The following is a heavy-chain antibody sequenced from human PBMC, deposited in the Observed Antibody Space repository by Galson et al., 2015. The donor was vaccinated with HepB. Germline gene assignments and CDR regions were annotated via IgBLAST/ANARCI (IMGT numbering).Heavy chain of an antibody. V-gene: IGHV2-70*11. J-gene: IGHJ4*02. CDR3: ARICGIWTVHDYGDKN. CDR1: GFSLSTSGMC. D-gene: IGHD4-17*01. Sequence: PALVKPTPTLTLTCTFSGFSLSTSGMCVSWIRQPPGKALEWLARIDWADDKYYSTSLKTRLNISKDTSKNQVVLTMTNMDPVDTATYYCARICGIWTVHDYGDKNWGQGTLVTVSS. CDR2: IDWADDK.